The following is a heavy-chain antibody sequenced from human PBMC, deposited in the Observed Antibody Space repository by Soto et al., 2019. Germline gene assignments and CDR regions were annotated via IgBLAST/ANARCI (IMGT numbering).Heavy chain of an antibody. CDR3: ARREIQGPIDY. J-gene: IGHJ4*02. CDR2: IYYSGTT. CDR1: GYSFSSSNW. D-gene: IGHD1-26*01. V-gene: IGHV4-28*01. Sequence: QVQLQESGPGLVKPSDTLSLTCAVSGYSFSSSNWWRWIRQPPGKGLEWIGYIYYSGTTYYNPSLKSRVTMSVDTSKNQFSLKLTSVTAVDTAVYYCARREIQGPIDYWGQGTLVTVSS.